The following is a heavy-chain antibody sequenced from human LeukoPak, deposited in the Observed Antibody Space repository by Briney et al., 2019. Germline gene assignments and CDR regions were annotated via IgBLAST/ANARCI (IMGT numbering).Heavy chain of an antibody. CDR1: GDSISSSSDY. D-gene: IGHD6-6*01. J-gene: IGHJ4*02. CDR2: IYYSGNT. CDR3: ARDPISIAAPSGGY. Sequence: SETLSLTCTVSGDSISSSSDYWGWIRQPPGKGLEWIGSIYYSGNTYYNPSLKSRVTISVDTSKNQFSLKLSSVTAADTAVYYCARDPISIAAPSGGYWGQGTLVTVSS. V-gene: IGHV4-39*02.